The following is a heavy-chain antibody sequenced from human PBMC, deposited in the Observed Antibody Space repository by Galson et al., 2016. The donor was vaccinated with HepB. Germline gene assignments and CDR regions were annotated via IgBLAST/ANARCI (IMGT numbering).Heavy chain of an antibody. CDR1: GFTFTIYA. V-gene: IGHV3-30*04. CDR3: ARDLRLDH. Sequence: SLRLSCAASGFTFTIYAIHWVRQAPGKGLEWVADVSYDGTTRNYADSVKGRFTISRDNSRNTVYLQMNSLRGEDMAVYYCARDLRLDHWGQGALVTVSS. CDR2: VSYDGTTR. D-gene: IGHD5/OR15-5a*01. J-gene: IGHJ4*02.